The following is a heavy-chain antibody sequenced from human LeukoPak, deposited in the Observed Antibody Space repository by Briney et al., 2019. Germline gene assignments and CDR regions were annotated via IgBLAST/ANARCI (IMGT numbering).Heavy chain of an antibody. CDR2: ISYDGSNK. CDR3: ARDPTPKMRYYYGSGTYGTYYYGYMDV. Sequence: GGSLRLSCAASGFSFSRSDMHWVAQAPGKGLKWVAVISYDGSNKYYADSVKGRFTISRDNAKNSLFLQMTSLRAEDTALYYCARDPTPKMRYYYGSGTYGTYYYGYMDVWGKGTTVTVSS. V-gene: IGHV3-30*07. D-gene: IGHD3-10*01. J-gene: IGHJ6*03. CDR1: GFSFSRSD.